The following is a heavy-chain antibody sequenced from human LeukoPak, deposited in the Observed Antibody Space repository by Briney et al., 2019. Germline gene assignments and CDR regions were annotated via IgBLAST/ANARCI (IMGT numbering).Heavy chain of an antibody. CDR2: MYSGGST. J-gene: IGHJ4*02. CDR1: GFTVSSNY. CDR3: ARALDEGARFDY. V-gene: IGHV3-53*01. Sequence: GGSLRLSFAASGFTVSSNYMNWVRQAPGKELEGVSGMYSGGSTYYADSVKGRFTISRDNSKNTLYLQMNSLRAEDTAVYYCARALDEGARFDYWGQGTLVTVSS.